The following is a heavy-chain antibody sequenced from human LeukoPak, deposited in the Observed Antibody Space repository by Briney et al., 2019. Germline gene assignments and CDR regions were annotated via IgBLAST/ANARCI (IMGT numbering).Heavy chain of an antibody. CDR2: IYTSGST. CDR3: ARSAYYDFWSGYDY. CDR1: GGSISSGSYY. V-gene: IGHV4-61*02. J-gene: IGHJ4*02. Sequence: SETLSLTCTVSGGSISSGSYYWSWIRQPAGKGLEWIGRIYTSGSTNYNPSLKSRVTISVDTSKNQFSLKLSSVTAANTAVYYCARSAYYDFWSGYDYWGQGTLVTVSS. D-gene: IGHD3-3*01.